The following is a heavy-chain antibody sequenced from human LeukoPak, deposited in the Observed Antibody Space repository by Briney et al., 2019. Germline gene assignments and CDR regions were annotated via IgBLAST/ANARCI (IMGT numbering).Heavy chain of an antibody. CDR2: IYHSGST. Sequence: PSETLSLTCAVSGGSISSSNWWSWVRQPPGKGLEWIGEIYHSGSTNYNPSLKSRVTISVDKSKNQFSLKLSSVTAADAAVYYCARAGSSLYYYYYYMDVWGKGTTVTVSS. D-gene: IGHD6-13*01. CDR3: ARAGSSLYYYYYYMDV. V-gene: IGHV4-4*02. J-gene: IGHJ6*03. CDR1: GGSISSSNW.